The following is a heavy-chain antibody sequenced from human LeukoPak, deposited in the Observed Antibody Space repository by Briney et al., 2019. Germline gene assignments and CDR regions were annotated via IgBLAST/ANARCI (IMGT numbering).Heavy chain of an antibody. D-gene: IGHD3-3*01. CDR1: GFTFSSYA. CDR2: ISGSGGST. V-gene: IGHV3-23*01. Sequence: GGSLRLSCAASGFTFSSYAMSWVRQARGKGLEWVSAISGSGGSTYYAGSVKGRFTISRDNSKNTLYLQMNSLRAEDTAVYYFAKSTIFGVVYYWGQGTLVTVSS. CDR3: AKSTIFGVVYY. J-gene: IGHJ4*02.